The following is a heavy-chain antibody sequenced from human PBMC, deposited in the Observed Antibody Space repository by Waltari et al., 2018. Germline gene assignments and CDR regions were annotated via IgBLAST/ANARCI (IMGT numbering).Heavy chain of an antibody. D-gene: IGHD3-10*01. CDR2: ISWNSGSI. V-gene: IGHV3-9*01. CDR1: GFTLDDYA. CDR3: AKDTDMVRGVMGFIFDY. Sequence: EVQLVESGGGLVQPGRSLRLSCAASGFTLDDYAMHWVRQAPGKGLEWVSGISWNSGSIGYADSVKGRFTISRDNAKNSLYLQMNSLRAEDTALYYCAKDTDMVRGVMGFIFDYWGQGTLVTVSS. J-gene: IGHJ4*02.